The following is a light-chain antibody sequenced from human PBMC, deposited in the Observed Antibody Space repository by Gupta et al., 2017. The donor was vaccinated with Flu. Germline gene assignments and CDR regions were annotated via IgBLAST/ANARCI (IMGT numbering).Light chain of an antibody. Sequence: PVSLGQPAYISCRSSQSLEYSDGDTYLDWLQQRPGQSPRRLIYKVSNRDYGVPDRFSGSGAGTDFTLKSSGGEDEDVGVYYCMQNTHWRTFGQGTKLEIK. CDR1: QSLEYSDGDTY. CDR3: MQNTHWRT. J-gene: IGKJ2*01. V-gene: IGKV2-30*01. CDR2: KVS.